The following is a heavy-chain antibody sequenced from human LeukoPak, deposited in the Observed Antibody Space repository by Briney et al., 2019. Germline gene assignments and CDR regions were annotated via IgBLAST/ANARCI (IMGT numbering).Heavy chain of an antibody. D-gene: IGHD2-2*01. Sequence: PSETLSLTCAVYGGSFSGYYWSWIRQPPGKGLEWIGEINHSGSTNYNPSLKSRVTISVGTSKNQFSLMLSSVTAADTAVYYCARGAPPDIVVVPAANLYYFDYWGQGTLVTVSS. CDR2: INHSGST. CDR1: GGSFSGYY. CDR3: ARGAPPDIVVVPAANLYYFDY. J-gene: IGHJ4*02. V-gene: IGHV4-34*01.